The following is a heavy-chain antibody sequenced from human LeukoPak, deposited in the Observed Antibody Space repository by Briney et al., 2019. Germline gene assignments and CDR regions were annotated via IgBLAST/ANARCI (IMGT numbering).Heavy chain of an antibody. CDR2: IYYSGST. Sequence: SETLSLTCAVYGGSFSGYYWGWIRQAPGKGLEWIGSIYYSGSTYYNPSLKSRVIMSVDTSKNQFSLKLSSATAADTAVYYCARLAYNGDYVNYWGQGTLVTVST. CDR1: GGSFSGYY. D-gene: IGHD4-17*01. J-gene: IGHJ4*02. CDR3: ARLAYNGDYVNY. V-gene: IGHV4-39*01.